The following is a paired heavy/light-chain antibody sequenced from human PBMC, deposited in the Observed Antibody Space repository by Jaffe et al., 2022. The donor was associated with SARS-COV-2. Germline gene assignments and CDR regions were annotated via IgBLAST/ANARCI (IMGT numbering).Heavy chain of an antibody. Sequence: QLQLQESGPGLVKPSETLSLTCTVSGGSISSSSYYWGWIRQPPGKGLEWIGSIYYSGSTYYNPSLKSRVTISVDTSKNQFSLKLSSVTAADTAVYYCARSPQLLWFGELLPAFFDYWGQGTLVTVSS. CDR3: ARSPQLLWFGELLPAFFDY. D-gene: IGHD3-10*01. J-gene: IGHJ4*02. CDR2: IYYSGST. V-gene: IGHV4-39*01. CDR1: GGSISSSSYY.
Light chain of an antibody. CDR1: QSVSSN. CDR2: GAS. J-gene: IGKJ4*01. V-gene: IGKV3-15*01. CDR3: QQYNNWPPALT. Sequence: EIVMTQSPATLSVSPGERATLSCRASQSVSSNLAWYQQKPGQAPRLLIYGASTRATGIPARFSGSGSGTEFTLTISSLQSEDFAVYYCQQYNNWPPALTFGGGTKVEIK.